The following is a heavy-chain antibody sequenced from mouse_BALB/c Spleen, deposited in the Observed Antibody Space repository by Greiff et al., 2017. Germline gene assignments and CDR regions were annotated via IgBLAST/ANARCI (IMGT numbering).Heavy chain of an antibody. CDR2: ISYSGST. V-gene: IGHV3-2*02. Sequence: EVKLMESGPGLVKPSQSLSLTCTVTGYSITSDYAWNWIRQFPGNKLEWMGYISYSGSTSYNPSLKSRISITRDTSKNQFFLQLNSVTTEDTATYYCARLEGDYWGQGTTLTVSS. CDR1: GYSITSDYA. CDR3: ARLEGDY. J-gene: IGHJ2*01.